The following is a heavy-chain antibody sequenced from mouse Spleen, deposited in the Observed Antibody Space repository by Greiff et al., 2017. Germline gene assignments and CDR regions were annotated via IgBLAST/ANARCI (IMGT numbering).Heavy chain of an antibody. Sequence: QVQLQQPGAELVKPGASVKLSCKASSYTFTSYWMHWVKQRPGQGLEWIGMIHPNSGSTNYNEKFKSKATLTVDKSSSTAYMQLSSLTSEDSAVYYCARVGLWTGTGYFDVWGAGTTVTVSS. D-gene: IGHD4-1*01. CDR2: IHPNSGST. CDR3: ARVGLWTGTGYFDV. CDR1: SYTFTSYW. V-gene: IGHV1-64*01. J-gene: IGHJ1*01.